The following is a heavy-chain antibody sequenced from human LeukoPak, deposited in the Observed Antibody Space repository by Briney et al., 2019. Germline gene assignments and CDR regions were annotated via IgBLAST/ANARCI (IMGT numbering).Heavy chain of an antibody. CDR2: IKQDGSEK. J-gene: IGHJ4*02. CDR1: GFTFSSYW. V-gene: IGHV3-7*03. CDR3: ATDYYDSSGTGHH. Sequence: GGSLRLSCAASGFTFSSYWMSWVRQAPGKGLEWVANIKQDGSEKYYVDSVKGRFTISRDNAKNSLYLQMNSLRAEDTAVYYCATDYYDSSGTGHHWGQGTLVTVSS. D-gene: IGHD3-22*01.